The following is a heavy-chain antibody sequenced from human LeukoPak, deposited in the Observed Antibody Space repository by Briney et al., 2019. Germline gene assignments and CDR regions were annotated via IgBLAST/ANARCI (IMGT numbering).Heavy chain of an antibody. Sequence: GSSVKISCKASGGTFSSYAISWVRQAPGQGLEWMGGIIPIFGTTNYAQKFQGRVSITADESTSTAYMELSSLRSEDTAVYYCARDGGSYLRHYYYMDVWGKGTTVTVSS. D-gene: IGHD1-26*01. J-gene: IGHJ6*03. CDR2: IIPIFGTT. CDR1: GGTFSSYA. CDR3: ARDGGSYLRHYYYMDV. V-gene: IGHV1-69*01.